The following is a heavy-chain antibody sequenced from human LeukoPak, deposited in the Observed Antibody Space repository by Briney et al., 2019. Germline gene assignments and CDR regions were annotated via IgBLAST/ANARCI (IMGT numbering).Heavy chain of an antibody. V-gene: IGHV3-23*01. J-gene: IGHJ3*02. CDR3: AKDWYSSSSIDAFDI. Sequence: GGSLRLSCAASGFTFSSYAMSWVRPAPGRGLEWVSAISGSGGSTYYADSVKGRFTISRDNSKNTLYLQMNSLRAEDTAVYYCAKDWYSSSSIDAFDIWGQGTMVTVSS. CDR1: GFTFSSYA. D-gene: IGHD6-13*01. CDR2: ISGSGGST.